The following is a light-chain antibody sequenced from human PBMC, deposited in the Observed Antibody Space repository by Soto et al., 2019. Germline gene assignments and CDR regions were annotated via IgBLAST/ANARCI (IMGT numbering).Light chain of an antibody. J-gene: IGKJ1*01. CDR1: QSISSY. V-gene: IGKV1-5*03. CDR2: KAS. Sequence: DIQMTQSPSSLSASVGYRVTITCRASQSISSYLNWYQQKPGKAPKLLIYKASSLESGVPSRFSGGGSGTEFTLTISNLQPEDVATYYCQKYNTAPLTFGQGTKVDI. CDR3: QKYNTAPLT.